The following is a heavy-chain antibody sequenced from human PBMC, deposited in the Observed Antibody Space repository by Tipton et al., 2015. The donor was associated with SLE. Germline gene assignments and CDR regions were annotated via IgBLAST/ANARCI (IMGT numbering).Heavy chain of an antibody. CDR1: GFTFSSYG. CDR2: IWYDGSNK. V-gene: IGHV3-33*01. Sequence: SLRLSCAASGFTFSSYGMHWVRQAPGKGLEWVAVIWYDGSNKDYADSVKGRFTISRDNSKNTLYLQKNSLRAEDMAVYYCASHVVVPAAMGDAFVLWGLGTMVSVSS. J-gene: IGHJ3*01. CDR3: ASHVVVPAAMGDAFVL. D-gene: IGHD2-2*01.